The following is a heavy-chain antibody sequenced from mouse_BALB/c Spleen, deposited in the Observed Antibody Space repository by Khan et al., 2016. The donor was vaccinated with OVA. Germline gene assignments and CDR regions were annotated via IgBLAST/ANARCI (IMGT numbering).Heavy chain of an antibody. CDR3: ARGGSSGASWFTY. D-gene: IGHD3-1*01. V-gene: IGHV3-6*02. J-gene: IGHJ3*01. CDR1: GYSITNGYF. Sequence: EVQLQESGPGLVKPSQSLSLTCSVTGYSITNGYFWNWIRQFPGNTLEWMGYIRYDGNTNYNPSLKNRISITRDTSKNQFFLNLNSVHTADPATYYCARGGSSGASWFTYWGQGTLVTVSA. CDR2: IRYDGNT.